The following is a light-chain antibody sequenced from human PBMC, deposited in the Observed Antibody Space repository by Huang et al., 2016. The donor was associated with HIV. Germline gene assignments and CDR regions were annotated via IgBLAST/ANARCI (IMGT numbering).Light chain of an antibody. Sequence: EIEMTQSPATLSVSPGERATLSCRASHSVASDLAWYQQKPGQAPGILIHAASTRATGISAKFNGTGSGTEFSLSITNLQSEDFAVYYCQQYNDWPPLTFGGGTKVEI. V-gene: IGKV3-15*01. J-gene: IGKJ4*01. CDR3: QQYNDWPPLT. CDR1: HSVASD. CDR2: AAS.